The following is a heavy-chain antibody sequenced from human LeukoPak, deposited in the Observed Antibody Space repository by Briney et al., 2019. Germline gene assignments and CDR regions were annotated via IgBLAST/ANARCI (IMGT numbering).Heavy chain of an antibody. D-gene: IGHD3-22*01. J-gene: IGHJ4*02. Sequence: PTETLSLTCSVSGGSINSGAYYWSWIRQYPGRGLVWSEYISYSGSTYYKPSLKSSVTISVDTSRNQSSLKLTSVTAADTAVYYCARAIDNYDNSAYFPDYWGQGTLVTVSS. CDR1: GGSINSGAYY. CDR3: ARAIDNYDNSAYFPDY. V-gene: IGHV4-31*03. CDR2: ISYSGST.